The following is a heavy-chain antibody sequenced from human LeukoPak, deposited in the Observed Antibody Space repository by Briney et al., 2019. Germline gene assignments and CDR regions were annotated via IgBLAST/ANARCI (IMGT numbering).Heavy chain of an antibody. CDR3: TTSPGTIIRGVSIDV. D-gene: IGHD3-10*01. J-gene: IGHJ6*04. Sequence: PGGSLRLSCAASGFPFSHAWMSWVRQAPGKGLQWVGRIKGKIDGETPDYAAPVKGRFTLSRDDSKNTVFLQMSSLKSEDTGMYYCTTSPGTIIRGVSIDVWGTGTAVTVSS. CDR1: GFPFSHAW. V-gene: IGHV3-15*01. CDR2: IKGKIDGETP.